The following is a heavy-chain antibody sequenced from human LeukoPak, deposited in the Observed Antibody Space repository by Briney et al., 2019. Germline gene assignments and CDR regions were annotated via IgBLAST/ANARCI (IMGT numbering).Heavy chain of an antibody. Sequence: PSETLSLTCTVSDGSISSYYWSWIRQPPGKGLEWIGYIYYSGSTNYNPSLKSRVTISVDTSKNQFSLKLSSVTAADTAVYYCARAGGSSLNFDYWGQGTLVTVSS. CDR3: ARAGGSSLNFDY. V-gene: IGHV4-59*01. CDR2: IYYSGST. D-gene: IGHD6-13*01. CDR1: DGSISSYY. J-gene: IGHJ4*02.